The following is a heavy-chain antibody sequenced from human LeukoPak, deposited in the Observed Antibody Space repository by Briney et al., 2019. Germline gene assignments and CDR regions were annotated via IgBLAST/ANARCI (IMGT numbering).Heavy chain of an antibody. CDR1: GFTFSSYA. CDR2: ISYDGSNK. CDR3: ARTVAGFDY. Sequence: GSLRLSCAASGFTFSSYAVHWGRPAAGKGLEWVAVISYDGSNKYYADSVKGRFTISRDNSKNTLYLQMNSLRAEDTAVYYCARTVAGFDYWGQGTLVTVSS. V-gene: IGHV3-30-3*01. D-gene: IGHD6-19*01. J-gene: IGHJ4*02.